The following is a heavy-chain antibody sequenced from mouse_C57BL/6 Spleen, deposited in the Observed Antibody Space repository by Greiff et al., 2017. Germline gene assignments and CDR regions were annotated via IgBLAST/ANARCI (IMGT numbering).Heavy chain of an antibody. CDR1: GYTFTSYW. J-gene: IGHJ3*01. CDR3: ARFYYGSSTGFAY. CDR2: IDPSDSYT. Sequence: QVQLKQPGAELVKPGASVKLSCKASGYTFTSYWMQWVKQRPGQGLEWIGEIDPSDSYTNYNQKFKGKATLTVDTSSSTAYMQLSSLTSEDSAVYYCARFYYGSSTGFAYWGQGTLVTVSA. D-gene: IGHD1-1*01. V-gene: IGHV1-50*01.